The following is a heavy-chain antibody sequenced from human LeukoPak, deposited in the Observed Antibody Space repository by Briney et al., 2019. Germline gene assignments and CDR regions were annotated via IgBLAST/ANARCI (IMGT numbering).Heavy chain of an antibody. J-gene: IGHJ3*02. Sequence: ASVKVSCKASGYTFTGYIMHWVRQAPGQGLEWMGWINPNSGDTKYTQKFQGRVTLTRDTSISTAYMELNRLRSDDTAVYYCARSLGPYGSGSTPGAFGIWGQGTMVTVSS. CDR1: GYTFTGYI. CDR2: INPNSGDT. V-gene: IGHV1-2*02. D-gene: IGHD3-10*01. CDR3: ARSLGPYGSGSTPGAFGI.